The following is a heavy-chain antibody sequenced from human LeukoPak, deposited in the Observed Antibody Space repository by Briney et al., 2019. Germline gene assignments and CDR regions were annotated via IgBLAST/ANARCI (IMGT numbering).Heavy chain of an antibody. J-gene: IGHJ4*02. CDR3: ARVERSSRVHYFDY. CDR1: GFTFSDCA. Sequence: GGSLRLSCAASGFTFSDCAMSWVRQAPGKGLEWVSAIGSDGNKHYSESVKGRFAISRDNSKNTLFLQMSSLRAEDTALYYCARVERSSRVHYFDYWGQGTLVTVSS. D-gene: IGHD3-10*01. CDR2: IGSDGNK. V-gene: IGHV3-23*01.